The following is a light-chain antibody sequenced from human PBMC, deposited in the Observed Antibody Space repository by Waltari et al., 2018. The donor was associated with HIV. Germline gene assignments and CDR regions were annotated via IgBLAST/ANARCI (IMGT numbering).Light chain of an antibody. V-gene: IGLV2-23*02. J-gene: IGLJ1*01. CDR3: CSFAGSNFV. CDR2: DVT. CDR1: RRDVGTYDY. Sequence: QSALTQPASVSGSPGQAITIPCTGSRRDVGTYDYISWYQQHPGTAPQLIISDVTERPSGISNRFSGSKSGTTASLTISGLQAEDEAEYFCCSFAGSNFVFGSGTKVTVL.